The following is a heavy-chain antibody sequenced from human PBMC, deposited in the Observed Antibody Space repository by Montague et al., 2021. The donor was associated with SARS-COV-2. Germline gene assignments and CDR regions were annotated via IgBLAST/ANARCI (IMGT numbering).Heavy chain of an antibody. V-gene: IGHV3-48*03. J-gene: IGHJ4*02. Sequence: SLRLSCAASGFTFSSYEMNWVRQAPGKGLEWVSYISSSGSSIYYADSVKGRFTISRDNAKNSLYLQMNSLRAEDTAVYYCAREGYYDSSGYPLSYWSQGTLVTVSS. D-gene: IGHD3-22*01. CDR2: ISSSGSSI. CDR1: GFTFSSYE. CDR3: AREGYYDSSGYPLSY.